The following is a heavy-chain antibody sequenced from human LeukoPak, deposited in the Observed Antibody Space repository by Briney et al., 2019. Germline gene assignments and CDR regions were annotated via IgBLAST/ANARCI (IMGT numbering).Heavy chain of an antibody. J-gene: IGHJ4*02. CDR1: GGSFTGYY. D-gene: IGHD4-11*01. V-gene: IGHV4-34*01. Sequence: PSETLSLTCAVSGGSFTGYYWSWIRQSPGKGLEWIGEISHAGSTTYNPSLKNRVIISLDTSKNHVSLSLSSLTAADTAVYYCARDMTTTPGAYDYWGQGALVTVSS. CDR2: ISHAGST. CDR3: ARDMTTTPGAYDY.